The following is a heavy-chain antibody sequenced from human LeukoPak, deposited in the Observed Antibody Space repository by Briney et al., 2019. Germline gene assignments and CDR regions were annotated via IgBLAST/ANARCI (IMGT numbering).Heavy chain of an antibody. V-gene: IGHV1-2*02. CDR1: GYTFTGYY. J-gene: IGHJ5*02. CDR3: AKGGGRRSSAFYP. Sequence: ASVKVSCKASGYTFTGYYIHWVRQAPGQGLEWMGWINPNSGGTKYAQNFQGRVTMTRDTSISTAYMELSRLRSDDTAVYYCAKGGGRRSSAFYPWGQGNLVTVSS. D-gene: IGHD6-6*01. CDR2: INPNSGGT.